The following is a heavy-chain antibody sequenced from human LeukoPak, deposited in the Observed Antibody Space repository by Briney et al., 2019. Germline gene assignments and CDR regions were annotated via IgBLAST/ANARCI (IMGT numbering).Heavy chain of an antibody. V-gene: IGHV3-43*01. J-gene: IGHJ3*02. CDR2: ISRDGSST. CDR1: GFTFGDYT. Sequence: GGTLRLSCAASGFTFGDYTMHWVRKAQGQGLELVSLISRDGSSTYYATSVQSRFTISRDNSTNSLYLQMTSLRIKVPAFYFCGKGSPHHGNNGGFDIGGQGRVVTVS. CDR3: GKGSPHHGNNGGFDI. D-gene: IGHD1/OR15-1a*01.